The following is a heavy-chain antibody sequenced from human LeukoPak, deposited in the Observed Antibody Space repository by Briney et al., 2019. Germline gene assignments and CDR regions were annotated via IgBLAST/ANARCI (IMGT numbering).Heavy chain of an antibody. CDR3: TGNYYGSGSYADFDY. D-gene: IGHD3-10*01. V-gene: IGHV3-73*01. Sequence: GGSLRLSCAASGFTFSGSALHWVRPASGKGLEWVGRIRSTANGYATAYAASVKGRFTTSRDDSKNTAYLQMDSLKTEDTAVYYCTGNYYGSGSYADFDYWGQGTLVTVSS. CDR1: GFTFSGSA. J-gene: IGHJ4*02. CDR2: IRSTANGYAT.